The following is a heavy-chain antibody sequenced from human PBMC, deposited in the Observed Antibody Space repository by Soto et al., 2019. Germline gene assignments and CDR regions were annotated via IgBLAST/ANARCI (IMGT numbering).Heavy chain of an antibody. V-gene: IGHV3-30*03. CDR2: ISYDGSNK. J-gene: IGHJ4*02. Sequence: QVQLVESGGGVVQPGRSLRLSCAASGFTFSSYGMHWVRQAPGKGLEWVAVISYDGSNKYYADSVKGRFTISRDNSKNTLYLQMNSLRAEDTAVYYCARPGGSKYCTNGVCGFDYWGQGTLVTVSS. CDR1: GFTFSSYG. D-gene: IGHD2-8*01. CDR3: ARPGGSKYCTNGVCGFDY.